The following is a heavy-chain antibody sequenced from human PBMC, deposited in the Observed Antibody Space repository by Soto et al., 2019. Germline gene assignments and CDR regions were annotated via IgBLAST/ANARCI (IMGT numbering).Heavy chain of an antibody. CDR1: GYAFTSYW. V-gene: IGHV5-51*01. CDR2: IYPGDSDT. Sequence: PGASLKISCPGIGYAFTSYWIAWVRQMPGKGLEWVGIIYPGDSDTRYSPSFQGQVTISVDKSITTAYLQWSSLKASDTAMYYCARGYCTTTICDPWFDPWGQGTLVTVSS. D-gene: IGHD2-2*01. CDR3: ARGYCTTTICDPWFDP. J-gene: IGHJ5*02.